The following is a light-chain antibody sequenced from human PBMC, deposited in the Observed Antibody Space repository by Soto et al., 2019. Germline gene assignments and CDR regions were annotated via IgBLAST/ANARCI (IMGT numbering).Light chain of an antibody. CDR1: QGIGNA. CDR2: GAS. CDR3: LQDINSPWT. Sequence: AIQITQSPSSLSASVGDRGTIYCRASQGIGNALGWYQQKTGKPPKVLIYGASNLQSGVPPRFRGSGSGTDFTLTISRLQPEDSATYYCLQDINSPWTFGQGTKVDIK. V-gene: IGKV1-6*01. J-gene: IGKJ1*01.